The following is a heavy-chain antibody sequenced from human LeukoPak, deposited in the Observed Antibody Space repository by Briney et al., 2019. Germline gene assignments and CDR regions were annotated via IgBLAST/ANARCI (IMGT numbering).Heavy chain of an antibody. CDR1: GFTFSSYV. CDR3: AKGMATINSHKRKFDY. D-gene: IGHD5-24*01. CDR2: IRYDGSNK. V-gene: IGHV3-30*02. Sequence: GGSLRLSCAASGFTFSSYVMHWVRQAPGKGLEWVAFIRYDGSNKYYADSVKGRFTISRDNSKNTLYLQMNSLRAEDTAVYYCAKGMATINSHKRKFDYWGQGTLVTVSS. J-gene: IGHJ4*02.